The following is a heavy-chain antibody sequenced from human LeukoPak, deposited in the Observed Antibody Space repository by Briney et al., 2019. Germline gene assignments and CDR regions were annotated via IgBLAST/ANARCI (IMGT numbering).Heavy chain of an antibody. CDR2: ISSSGSTI. Sequence: GGSLRLSCAASGFTFSSYEMNWVRQAPGKGLEWVSYISSSGSTIYYADSVKGRFTISRDNAKNSLYLQMNSLRAEDTAVHYCARDLRGVIIGFDYWGQGTLVTVSS. D-gene: IGHD3-10*01. CDR1: GFTFSSYE. V-gene: IGHV3-48*03. J-gene: IGHJ4*02. CDR3: ARDLRGVIIGFDY.